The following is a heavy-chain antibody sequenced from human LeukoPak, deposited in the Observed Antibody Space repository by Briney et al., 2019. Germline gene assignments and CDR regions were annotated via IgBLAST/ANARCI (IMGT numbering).Heavy chain of an antibody. Sequence: PGGSLRLSCAASGFTFGGYWMHWVRQAPGKGLVWVTRISADGSYTLYASSVKGLFTISRANANNTLYLQMNSLRAEDTAVYYCVTANSGLDIWGQGTTVTVSS. CDR1: GFTFGGYW. J-gene: IGHJ3*02. D-gene: IGHD1-1*01. V-gene: IGHV3-74*01. CDR3: VTANSGLDI. CDR2: ISADGSYT.